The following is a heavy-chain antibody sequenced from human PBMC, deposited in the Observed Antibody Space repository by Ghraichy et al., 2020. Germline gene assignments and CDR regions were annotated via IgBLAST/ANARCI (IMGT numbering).Heavy chain of an antibody. CDR1: GFTFSSYS. D-gene: IGHD5-18*01. CDR3: ARDSRRGYSYGPLPFDY. V-gene: IGHV3-21*01. CDR2: ISSSSSYI. Sequence: GGSLRLSCAASGFTFSSYSMNWVRQAPGKGLEWVSSISSSSSYIYYADSVKGRFTISRDNAKNSLYLQMNSLRAEDTAVYYCARDSRRGYSYGPLPFDYWGQGTLVTVSS. J-gene: IGHJ4*02.